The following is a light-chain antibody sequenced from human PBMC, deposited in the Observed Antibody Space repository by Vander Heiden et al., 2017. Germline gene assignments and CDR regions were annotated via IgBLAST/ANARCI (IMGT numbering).Light chain of an antibody. CDR2: AAS. V-gene: IGKV1-39*01. Sequence: DIQMPQSPSSLSATVGDGVIITCRDSQSISTYVNWYQQKARKAPKLLIYAASNLRTGVPSRCSGSGSGTDFTLTISKLQPEDVATYYCQQSYSIRTFGQGTKVEIK. J-gene: IGKJ1*01. CDR3: QQSYSIRT. CDR1: QSISTY.